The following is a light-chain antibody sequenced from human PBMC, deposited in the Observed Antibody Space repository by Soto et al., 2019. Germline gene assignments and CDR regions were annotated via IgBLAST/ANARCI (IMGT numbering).Light chain of an antibody. CDR2: DAS. Sequence: DIQMTQSPSTLSASVGDRVTITCRASLSIISWLAWYQQKPGNAPKLLIYDASSLESGVRSRFSGSGTGTEFTLTISNLQPYDFSSYYCQQNNSYFTFGPGTKVGLK. J-gene: IGKJ3*01. V-gene: IGKV1-5*01. CDR3: QQNNSYFT. CDR1: LSIISW.